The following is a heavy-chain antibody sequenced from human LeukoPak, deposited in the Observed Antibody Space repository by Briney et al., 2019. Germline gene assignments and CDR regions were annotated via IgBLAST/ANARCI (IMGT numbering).Heavy chain of an antibody. Sequence: SETLSLTCTVSGYSISSGYYWGWIRQPPGKGLEWIGSIYHSGSTYYNPSLKSRVTISVDTSKNQFSLKLSSVTAADTAVYYCARVRSGYSSSSNAFDIWGQGTMVTVSS. CDR1: GYSISSGYY. CDR2: IYHSGST. V-gene: IGHV4-38-2*02. D-gene: IGHD6-6*01. J-gene: IGHJ3*02. CDR3: ARVRSGYSSSSNAFDI.